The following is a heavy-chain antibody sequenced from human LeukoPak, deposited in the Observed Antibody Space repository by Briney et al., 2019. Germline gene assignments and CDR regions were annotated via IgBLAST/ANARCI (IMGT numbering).Heavy chain of an antibody. CDR1: GFTVSNDY. J-gene: IGHJ2*01. CDR2: ISSRGSSM. Sequence: PGGSLRLSCAASGFTVSNDYMAWVRQAPGKGLEWVSSISSRGSSMYYVDSVKGRFTISRDNAKNSLYLQMNSLRAEDTATYYCARSFGDTYYWYFGLWGRGTLLTVSS. D-gene: IGHD4-17*01. CDR3: ARSFGDTYYWYFGL. V-gene: IGHV3-11*04.